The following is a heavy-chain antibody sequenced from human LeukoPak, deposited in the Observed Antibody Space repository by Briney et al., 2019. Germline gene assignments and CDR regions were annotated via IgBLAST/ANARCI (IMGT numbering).Heavy chain of an antibody. CDR1: GGSISSGGYY. D-gene: IGHD2-2*01. Sequence: PSQTLSLTCTVSGGSISSGGYYWSWIRQPPGKGLEWIGEINHSGSTNYNPSLKSRVTISVDTSKNQFSLKLSSVTAADTAVYYCARGPLPAAPWLDYWGQGTLVTVSS. V-gene: IGHV4-30-2*01. CDR2: INHSGST. CDR3: ARGPLPAAPWLDY. J-gene: IGHJ4*02.